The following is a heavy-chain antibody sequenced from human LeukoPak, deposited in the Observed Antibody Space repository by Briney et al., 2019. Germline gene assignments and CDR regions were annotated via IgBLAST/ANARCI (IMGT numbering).Heavy chain of an antibody. CDR1: GFTFSSYA. D-gene: IGHD5-18*01. J-gene: IGHJ4*02. CDR2: ISGSGGTT. Sequence: GGSLRLSCAASGFTFSSYAMSWVRQAPGKGLEWVSAISGSGGTTYYADSVKGRLTISRDNSKNTLYLQMNSLRVEDTAVYYCARVRGIQLWFDYWGQGTLVTVSS. V-gene: IGHV3-23*01. CDR3: ARVRGIQLWFDY.